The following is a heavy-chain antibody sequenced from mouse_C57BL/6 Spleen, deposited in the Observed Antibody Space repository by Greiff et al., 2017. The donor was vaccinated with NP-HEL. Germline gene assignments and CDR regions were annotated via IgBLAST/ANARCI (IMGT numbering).Heavy chain of an antibody. V-gene: IGHV7-3*01. CDR2: IRNKANGYTT. D-gene: IGHD4-1*01. J-gene: IGHJ2*01. Sequence: EVHLVESGGGLVQPGGSLSLSCAASGFTFTDYYMSWVRQPPGKALEWLGFIRNKANGYTTEYSASVKGRFTISRDNSQSILYLQMNALRAEDSATYYCARSPSNWDEGNYFDYWGQGTTLTVSS. CDR3: ARSPSNWDEGNYFDY. CDR1: GFTFTDYY.